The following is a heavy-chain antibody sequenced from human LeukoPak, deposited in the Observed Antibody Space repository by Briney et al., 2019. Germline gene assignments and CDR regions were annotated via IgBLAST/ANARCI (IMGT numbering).Heavy chain of an antibody. V-gene: IGHV3-23*01. D-gene: IGHD5-12*01. CDR1: GFTFSSDA. J-gene: IGHJ4*02. CDR2: ISGGGGTT. CDR3: ARSIGGSVATSDY. Sequence: GGSLRLSCAASGFTFSSDAMSWVRQAPGKGLEWVSVISGGGGTTYYSDSVKGRFTISRDNSKNTLYLQMNSLRAEDTAVYYCARSIGGSVATSDYWGQGTLVTVSS.